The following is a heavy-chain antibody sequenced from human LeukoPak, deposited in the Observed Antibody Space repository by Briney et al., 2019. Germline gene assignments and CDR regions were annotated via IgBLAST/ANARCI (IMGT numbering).Heavy chain of an antibody. CDR1: GFTFDDYA. Sequence: GGSLRLSCAASGFTFDDYAMHWVRQAPGKGLEWVSAISGSGGSTYYADSVKGRFTISRDNSKNTLYLQMNSLRAEDTAVYYCAKVSSSWDYYYYYYMDVWGKGTTVTISS. CDR3: AKVSSSWDYYYYYYMDV. D-gene: IGHD6-13*01. V-gene: IGHV3-23*01. CDR2: ISGSGGST. J-gene: IGHJ6*03.